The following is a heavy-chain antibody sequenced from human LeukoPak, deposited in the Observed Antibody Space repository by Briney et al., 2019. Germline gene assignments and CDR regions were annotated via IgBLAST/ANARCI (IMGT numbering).Heavy chain of an antibody. CDR1: GGSISNTDSY. CDR2: ISYSGNT. J-gene: IGHJ4*02. V-gene: IGHV4-30-4*01. CDR3: ASPGRGFDFDY. Sequence: KPSETLSLTRTVSGGSISNTDSYWNWIRQPPGKGLEWIGFISYSGNTYSTPSLESRLTISIDTAKNQFSLSLSSVTAADTAVYYCASPGRGFDFDYWGQGTLVTVSS. D-gene: IGHD3-10*01.